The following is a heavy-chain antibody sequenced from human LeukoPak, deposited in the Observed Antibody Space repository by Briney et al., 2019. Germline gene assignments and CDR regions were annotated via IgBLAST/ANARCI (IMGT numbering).Heavy chain of an antibody. CDR1: GFTFGDYA. D-gene: IGHD2-15*01. V-gene: IGHV3-49*03. Sequence: GGSLRLSXTASGFTFGDYAMSWFRQAPGKGLEWVGFIRSKAYGGTTEYAASVKGRFTISRDDSKSIAYLQMNSRKTEDTAVYYCTRVLGYCSGGSCYSKTRHIDYWGQGTLVTVSS. J-gene: IGHJ4*02. CDR3: TRVLGYCSGGSCYSKTRHIDY. CDR2: IRSKAYGGTT.